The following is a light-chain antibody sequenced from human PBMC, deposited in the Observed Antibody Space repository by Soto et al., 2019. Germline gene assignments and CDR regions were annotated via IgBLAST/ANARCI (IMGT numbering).Light chain of an antibody. CDR1: QSVSSY. CDR2: DAS. Sequence: EIVLTQSPATLSLSPGEKATLSCRASQSVSSYLAWYQQTPGQAPRLLIYDASNRATGIPARFSGSGSGTDFTLTISSLGPEDFAVYYCQQRSNWPGFGQGTKVEIK. V-gene: IGKV3-11*01. CDR3: QQRSNWPG. J-gene: IGKJ1*01.